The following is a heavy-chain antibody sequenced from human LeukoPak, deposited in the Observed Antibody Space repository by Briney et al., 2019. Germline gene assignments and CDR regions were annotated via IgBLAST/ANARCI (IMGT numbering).Heavy chain of an antibody. CDR3: ARATYYYGSGSYIYYYMDV. J-gene: IGHJ6*03. CDR2: IYYSGST. D-gene: IGHD3-10*01. V-gene: IGHV4-59*01. CDR1: GGSISSYY. Sequence: PSETLSLTCTVSGGSISSYYWSWIRQPPGKGLEWIGYIYYSGSTNYNPSLKSRVTISVDTSKNQFSLKLSSVTAADTAVYYCARATYYYGSGSYIYYYMDVWAKGTTVTVSS.